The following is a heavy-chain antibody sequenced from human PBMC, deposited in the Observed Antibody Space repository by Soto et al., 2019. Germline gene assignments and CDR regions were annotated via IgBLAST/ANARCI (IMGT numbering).Heavy chain of an antibody. CDR3: ASYRGALYFES. CDR1: GRSMCRKY. J-gene: IGHJ4*02. Sequence: PSDPLSLTCSVCGRSMCRKYCFWLRQAPDKGLEWLGYVFYGENDYNPPLGGRVSMSVETSKSQFSLKLTSVTVADTAVYYCASYRGALYFESWGPGILVTVSS. D-gene: IGHD3-16*01. V-gene: IGHV4-59*07. CDR2: VFYGEN.